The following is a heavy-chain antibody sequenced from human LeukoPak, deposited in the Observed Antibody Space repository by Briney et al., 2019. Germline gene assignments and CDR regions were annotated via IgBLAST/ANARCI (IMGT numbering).Heavy chain of an antibody. D-gene: IGHD1-26*01. J-gene: IGHJ3*02. CDR3: AHLAGDYSGSYPPDAFDI. CDR2: IIPIFGTA. CDR1: GGTFSSYA. V-gene: IGHV1-69*05. Sequence: SVKVSCKASGGTFSSYAISWVRQAPGQGLEWMGGIIPIFGTANYAQKFQGRVTITKDESTSTAYMELSSLSSEDTAVYYCAHLAGDYSGSYPPDAFDIWGQGTMVTVSS.